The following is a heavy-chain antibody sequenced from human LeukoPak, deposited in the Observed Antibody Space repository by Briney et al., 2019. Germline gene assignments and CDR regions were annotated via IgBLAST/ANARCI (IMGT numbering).Heavy chain of an antibody. CDR3: ARDQLPGHPYDILTGYLL. CDR2: ISYDGSNK. Sequence: GGSLRLSCAASGFTFSSYWTSWVRQAPGKGLEWVAVISYDGSNKYYADSVKGRFTISRDNSKNTLYLQMNSLRAEDTAVYYCARDQLPGHPYDILTGYLLWGQGTLVTVSS. D-gene: IGHD3-9*01. V-gene: IGHV3-30-3*01. J-gene: IGHJ4*02. CDR1: GFTFSSYW.